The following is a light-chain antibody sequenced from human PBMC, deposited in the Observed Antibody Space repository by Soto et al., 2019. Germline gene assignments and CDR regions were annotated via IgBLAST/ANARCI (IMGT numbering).Light chain of an antibody. CDR3: QQYNSWPPLT. CDR2: GAS. V-gene: IGKV3-15*01. Sequence: EIVMTQSPATLSVSPGERATLSCRASQSVSSNLAWYQQKPGQAPRLLIYGASTRATAIPARFSGSGSGTEFSLTISSLQSEDFAVYYCQQYNSWPPLTFGQGTLLEIK. J-gene: IGKJ5*01. CDR1: QSVSSN.